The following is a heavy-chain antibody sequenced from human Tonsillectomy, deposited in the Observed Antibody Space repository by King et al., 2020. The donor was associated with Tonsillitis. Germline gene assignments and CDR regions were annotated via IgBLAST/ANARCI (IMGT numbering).Heavy chain of an antibody. V-gene: IGHV4-39*01. D-gene: IGHD3-3*01. CDR1: VGSISSSTYY. J-gene: IGHJ4*02. CDR2: IYYSGST. Sequence: LQLQESGPGLVKPSETLSLTCTVSVGSISSSTYYWGWIRQPPGKGLEWIGSIYYSGSTYYNPSLKSRVTISVDTSKNQFSLKLSSLTAAATAVYYCARSRYYDFWSGYPHFDYWGQGTLVTVSS. CDR3: ARSRYYDFWSGYPHFDY.